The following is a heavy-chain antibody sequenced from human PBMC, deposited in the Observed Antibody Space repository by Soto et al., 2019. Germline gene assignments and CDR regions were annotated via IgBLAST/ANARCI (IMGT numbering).Heavy chain of an antibody. J-gene: IGHJ6*02. CDR3: ARDDEYSGNGMDV. D-gene: IGHD3-10*01. CDR2: ILNDGSNR. Sequence: QVQLVESGGGVVQPGRSLRLSCAASEFTFSNYGMHWVRQAPGKGLEWVAVILNDGSNRYHADSVKDRFTISRDNSKNTLYLQMNRLRAEDTAVYYCARDDEYSGNGMDVWGQGTPVTVS. V-gene: IGHV3-33*01. CDR1: EFTFSNYG.